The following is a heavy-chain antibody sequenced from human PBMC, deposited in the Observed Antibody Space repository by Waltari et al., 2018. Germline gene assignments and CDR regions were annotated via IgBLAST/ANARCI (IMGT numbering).Heavy chain of an antibody. J-gene: IGHJ5*02. D-gene: IGHD2-21*01. CDR3: ARDGPGVVIAEGGWFDP. CDR1: GGTFSSYA. Sequence: QVQLVQSGAEVKKPGSSVTVSCKASGGTFSSYAISWVRQAPGQGLEWMGGIIPIFGTANYAQKFQGRVTITADKSTSTAYMELSSLRSEDTAVYYCARDGPGVVIAEGGWFDPWGQGTLVTVSS. V-gene: IGHV1-69*14. CDR2: IIPIFGTA.